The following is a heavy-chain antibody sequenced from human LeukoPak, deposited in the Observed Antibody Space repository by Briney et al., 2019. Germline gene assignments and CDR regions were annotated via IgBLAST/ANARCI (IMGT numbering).Heavy chain of an antibody. CDR2: FDPEDGET. D-gene: IGHD3-3*01. V-gene: IGHV1-24*01. Sequence: ASVKVSCKVYGYTLTELSMHLVRQAPGKGLEWMGGFDPEDGETIYAQKFQGRVTMTEDTSTDTAYMELSSLRSEDTAVYYCATDRVGFWSGQGYFDLWGRGTLVTVSS. J-gene: IGHJ2*01. CDR1: GYTLTELS. CDR3: ATDRVGFWSGQGYFDL.